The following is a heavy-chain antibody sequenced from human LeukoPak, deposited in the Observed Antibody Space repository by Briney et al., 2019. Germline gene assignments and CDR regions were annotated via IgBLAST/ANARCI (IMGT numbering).Heavy chain of an antibody. CDR2: IYTTGST. J-gene: IGHJ4*02. CDR3: ARANIAARQLDY. CDR1: GGSISNHY. V-gene: IGHV4-4*07. D-gene: IGHD6-6*01. Sequence: SETLSLTCTVSGGSISNHYWSWIRQPAGKGLEWIGRIYTTGSTNYNPSLKSRVAMSVDTSKNQFSLKLTSVTAADTAIYYCARANIAARQLDYWGQGTLVTVSS.